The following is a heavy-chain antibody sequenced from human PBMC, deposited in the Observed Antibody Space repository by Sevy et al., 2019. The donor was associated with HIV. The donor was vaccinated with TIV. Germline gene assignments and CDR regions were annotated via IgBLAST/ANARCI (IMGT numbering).Heavy chain of an antibody. CDR1: GYTFTGYY. CDR3: AGMGDYFDTSGYYPLKY. D-gene: IGHD3-22*01. J-gene: IGHJ4*02. V-gene: IGHV1-2*02. CDR2: INPKTGGT. Sequence: ASVKVSCKASGYTFTGYYVHWLRQAPGQGLEWMGWINPKTGGTYFAKKFQDRVTMTTGTSTPTAYLELSGLRFDDTAVYYCAGMGDYFDTSGYYPLKYWGQGTLVTVSS.